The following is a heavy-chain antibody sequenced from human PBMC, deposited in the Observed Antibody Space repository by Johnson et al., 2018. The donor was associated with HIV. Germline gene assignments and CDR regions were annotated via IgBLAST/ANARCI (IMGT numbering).Heavy chain of an antibody. Sequence: QVQLVESGGGLVKPGGSLRLSCAASGFTFSDYYMSWIRQAPGKVLEWVSYISSSGSTIHYADSVKGRFTISRDNAKNSLYLQMNSLRAEDTAVYYCARYGVSSGYYEEHDAFDIWGQGTMVTVSS. CDR2: ISSSGSTI. CDR1: GFTFSDYY. J-gene: IGHJ3*02. V-gene: IGHV3-11*04. D-gene: IGHD3-22*01. CDR3: ARYGVSSGYYEEHDAFDI.